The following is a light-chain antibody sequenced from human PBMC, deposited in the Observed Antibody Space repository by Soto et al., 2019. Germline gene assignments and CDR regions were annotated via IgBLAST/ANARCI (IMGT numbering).Light chain of an antibody. V-gene: IGLV2-8*01. CDR3: SSYAGSSNV. CDR1: SSDVGGYNY. J-gene: IGLJ1*01. CDR2: EVN. Sequence: QSALTQPPSASGSPGQSVAISCTGTSSDVGGYNYVSWYQQHPGKAPKLMIYEVNKRPSGVPDRFSVSKSGNTASLTVSGHQAEDEADYSCSSYAGSSNVFGTGTKVTVL.